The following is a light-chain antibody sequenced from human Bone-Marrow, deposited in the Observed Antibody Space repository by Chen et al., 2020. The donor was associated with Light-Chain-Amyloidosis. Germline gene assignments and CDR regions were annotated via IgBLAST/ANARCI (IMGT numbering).Light chain of an antibody. J-gene: IGLJ1*01. CDR3: SSYTITNTLV. CDR2: EVT. Sequence: QSPLTQPASVSGAPGPSITLSCTGTSSDVGGDNHVSWYQQHPDKAPKLMIYEVTNRPSWVPDRFSGSKSDNTASLTISGLQTEDEADYFCSSYTITNTLVFGSGTRVTVL. CDR1: SSDVGGDNH. V-gene: IGLV2-14*01.